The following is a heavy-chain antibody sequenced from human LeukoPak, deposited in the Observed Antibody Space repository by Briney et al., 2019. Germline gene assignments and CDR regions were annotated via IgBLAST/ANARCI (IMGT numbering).Heavy chain of an antibody. CDR2: MNPNSGNT. D-gene: IGHD2-15*01. Sequence: ASVMVSCKASGYTFTSYDINWVRQATGQGLEWMGWMNPNSGNTGYAQKFQGRVTMTRNTSISTAYMELSSLRSEDTAVYYCARGRSPYYYYYMDVWGKGTTVTVSS. V-gene: IGHV1-8*01. CDR1: GYTFTSYD. J-gene: IGHJ6*03. CDR3: ARGRSPYYYYYMDV.